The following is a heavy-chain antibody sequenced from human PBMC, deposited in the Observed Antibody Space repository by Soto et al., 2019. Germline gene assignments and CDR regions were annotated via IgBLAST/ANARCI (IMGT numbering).Heavy chain of an antibody. V-gene: IGHV3-66*04. CDR3: ARLEALTPYAFDI. CDR2: IYSGGST. D-gene: IGHD3-3*01. CDR1: GFTVSSNY. Sequence: GGSLRLSCAASGFTVSSNYMSWVRQAPGKGLEWVSVIYSGGSTYYADSVKGRFTISRDNSKNTLYLQMNSLRAEDTAVYYCARLEALTPYAFDIWGQGTMVTVSS. J-gene: IGHJ3*02.